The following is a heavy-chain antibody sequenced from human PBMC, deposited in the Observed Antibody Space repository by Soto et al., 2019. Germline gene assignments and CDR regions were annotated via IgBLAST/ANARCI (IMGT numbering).Heavy chain of an antibody. V-gene: IGHV3-21*01. D-gene: IGHD3-22*01. J-gene: IGHJ4*02. CDR2: ITSPSVYI. CDR3: ARGVSYDESGHYLRRVFDY. Sequence: PWGSLRLSWEASGFAFDVHSMNWVRQVPGRGLEWVASITSPSVYIWYADSVRGRFTISRDNAKNSVYLQLSGLRDDDTAVYYCARGVSYDESGHYLRRVFDYWGQGALVTVSS. CDR1: GFAFDVHS.